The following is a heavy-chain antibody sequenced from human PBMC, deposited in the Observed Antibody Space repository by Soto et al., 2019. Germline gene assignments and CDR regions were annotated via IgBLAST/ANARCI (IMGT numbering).Heavy chain of an antibody. V-gene: IGHV4-4*07. D-gene: IGHD3-3*01. CDR1: GGSISSYY. CDR3: ARVGNFYDFRSGSYYYAMEV. Sequence: SETLSLTCTVSGGSISSYYWSWIRQPAGKGLEWIGRIYTSGSTNYNPSLKSRVTMSVDTSKNQFSLKLSSVTAADTAVYYCARVGNFYDFRSGSYYYAMEVWGQGTKVTVSS. CDR2: IYTSGST. J-gene: IGHJ6*02.